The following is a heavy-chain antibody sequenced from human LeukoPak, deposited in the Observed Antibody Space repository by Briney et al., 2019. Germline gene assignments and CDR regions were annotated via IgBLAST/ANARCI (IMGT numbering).Heavy chain of an antibody. CDR2: ISAYNGNT. D-gene: IGHD3-22*01. CDR3: ARGSRSPYYYDSSGYYRY. CDR1: GYTFTSYG. J-gene: IGHJ4*02. V-gene: IGHV1-18*01. Sequence: ASVKVSCKASGYTFTSYGISWVRQAPGQGLEWMGWISAYNGNTNYAQKLQGRVTMTTDTSTSTAYMELRSLRSDDTAVYYCARGSRSPYYYDSSGYYRYWGQGTLVTVSS.